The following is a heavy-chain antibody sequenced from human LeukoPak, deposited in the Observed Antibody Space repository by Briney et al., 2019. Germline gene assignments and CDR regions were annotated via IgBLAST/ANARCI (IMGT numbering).Heavy chain of an antibody. CDR1: GGPFSGYY. CDR3: ARGRRRSPFDY. V-gene: IGHV4-34*01. Sequence: PSETLSLTCAVYGGPFSGYYWSWIRQPPGKGLEWIGEINHSGSTNYNPSLKSRVTISVDTSKNQFSLKLSSVTAADTAVYYCARGRRRSPFDYWGQGTLVTVSS. CDR2: INHSGST. J-gene: IGHJ4*02.